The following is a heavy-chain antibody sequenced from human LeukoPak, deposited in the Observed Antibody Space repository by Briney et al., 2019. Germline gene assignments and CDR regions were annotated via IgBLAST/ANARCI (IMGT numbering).Heavy chain of an antibody. CDR2: INPSGGST. Sequence: ASVKVSCKASGYTFTSYYMHWVRQAPGQGLEWMEIINPSGGSTSYAQKFQGRVTMTRDTSTSTVYMELSSLRSEDTAVYYCARGERELGYCSSTSCYRRGAGTSFDYWGQGTLVTVSS. CDR1: GYTFTSYY. V-gene: IGHV1-46*01. CDR3: ARGERELGYCSSTSCYRRGAGTSFDY. J-gene: IGHJ4*02. D-gene: IGHD2-2*01.